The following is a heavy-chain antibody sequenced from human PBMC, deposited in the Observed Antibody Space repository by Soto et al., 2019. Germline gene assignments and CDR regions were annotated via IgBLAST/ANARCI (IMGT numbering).Heavy chain of an antibody. Sequence: PSETLSLTCTVSGGSISSYYWSWIRQPPGKGLEWIGYIYYSGSTNYNPSLKSRVTISVDTSKNQFSLKLSSVTAADTAVYYCARAGYDFWSGPDTWGQGTLVTVSS. V-gene: IGHV4-59*01. CDR3: ARAGYDFWSGPDT. CDR2: IYYSGST. J-gene: IGHJ5*02. CDR1: GGSISSYY. D-gene: IGHD3-3*01.